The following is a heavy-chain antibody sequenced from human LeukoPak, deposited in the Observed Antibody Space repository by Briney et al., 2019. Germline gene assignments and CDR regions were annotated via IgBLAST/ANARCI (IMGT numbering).Heavy chain of an antibody. D-gene: IGHD6-19*01. CDR2: IIPIFGTA. J-gene: IGHJ6*04. Sequence: ASVKVSCKASGGTFSSYAISWVRQAPGQGLEWMGGIIPIFGTANYAQKFQGRITITTDESASTAYMELSSLRSEDTAVYYCARDLGSGWYEALDVWGKGTTVTVSS. CDR1: GGTFSSYA. CDR3: ARDLGSGWYEALDV. V-gene: IGHV1-69*05.